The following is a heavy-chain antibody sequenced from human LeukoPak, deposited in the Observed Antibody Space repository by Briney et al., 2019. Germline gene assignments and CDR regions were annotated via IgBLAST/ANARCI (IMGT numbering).Heavy chain of an antibody. CDR2: IYSGGTT. CDR1: GFTVSTNC. J-gene: IGHJ4*02. V-gene: IGHV3-53*04. CDR3: AKDLRYNYGY. Sequence: GGSLRLSCAASGFTVSTNCMTWVRQAPGKGLEWVSTIYSGGTTYSADSVIGRFTISRHNSRNTLYLQMNSLRAEDTAVYYCAKDLRYNYGYLGQGTLVTVSS. D-gene: IGHD5-18*01.